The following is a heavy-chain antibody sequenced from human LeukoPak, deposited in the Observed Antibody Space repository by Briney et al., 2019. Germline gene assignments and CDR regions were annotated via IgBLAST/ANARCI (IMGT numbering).Heavy chain of an antibody. V-gene: IGHV4-59*08. Sequence: PSETLSLTCTVSGGSISSYYWSWIRQPPGKGLEWIGYIYYSGSTNYNPSLKSRVTISVDTSKNQFSLKLSSVTAADTAVYYCARQPHPRGSFDYWGQGTLVTVFS. CDR3: ARQPHPRGSFDY. CDR1: GGSISSYY. CDR2: IYYSGST. D-gene: IGHD3-16*01. J-gene: IGHJ4*02.